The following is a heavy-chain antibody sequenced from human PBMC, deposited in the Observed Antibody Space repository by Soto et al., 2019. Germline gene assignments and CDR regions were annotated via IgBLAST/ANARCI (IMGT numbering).Heavy chain of an antibody. J-gene: IGHJ6*02. CDR2: ISSSSYI. Sequence: GGSLRLSCAASGFTFSRESMNWVRQAPGKGLEWVSSISSSSYIYYADSVKGRFTISRDNAKNSLYLQMNSLRAEDTAVYYCARDIRGYSYGPPYYYYYGMDVWGQGTTVTVSS. CDR3: ARDIRGYSYGPPYYYYYGMDV. CDR1: GFTFSRES. V-gene: IGHV3-21*01. D-gene: IGHD5-18*01.